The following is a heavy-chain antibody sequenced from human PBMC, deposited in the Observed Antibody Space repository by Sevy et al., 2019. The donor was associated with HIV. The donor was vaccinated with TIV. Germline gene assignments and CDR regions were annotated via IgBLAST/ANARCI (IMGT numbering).Heavy chain of an antibody. CDR2: IKSKTDGGTA. Sequence: GGSLRLSCAASGFTFSNAWMSWVRQAPGKGLEWVGRIKSKTDGGTADYAAPVKGRFTISRDNSKNTLYLQMNSLKTEDKAVYYCTTGDKTITAMVQAFDYWGQGPLVTVSS. J-gene: IGHJ4*02. D-gene: IGHD5-18*01. CDR1: GFTFSNAW. CDR3: TTGDKTITAMVQAFDY. V-gene: IGHV3-15*01.